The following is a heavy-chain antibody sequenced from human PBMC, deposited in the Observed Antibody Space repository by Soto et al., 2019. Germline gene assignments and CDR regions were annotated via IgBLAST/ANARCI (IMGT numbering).Heavy chain of an antibody. V-gene: IGHV4-30-4*01. CDR2: IYYSGST. CDR3: ARKSIAAFDFAFDI. CDR1: GGSVTSDEDY. D-gene: IGHD6-6*01. Sequence: SETLSLTCTVSGGSVTSDEDYWTWIRQSPGKGLEWIGYIYYSGSTYYNPSLKSRVTISVDTSKNQFSLKLSSVTAADTAVYYCARKSIAAFDFAFDIWGQGTMVTVSS. J-gene: IGHJ3*02.